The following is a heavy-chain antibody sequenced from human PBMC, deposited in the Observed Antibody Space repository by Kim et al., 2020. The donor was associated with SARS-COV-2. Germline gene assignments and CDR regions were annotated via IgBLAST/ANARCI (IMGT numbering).Heavy chain of an antibody. J-gene: IGHJ5*02. CDR2: IYYSGNT. CDR1: GGSVSGYY. V-gene: IGHV4-59*02. CDR3: ARAPDRSGGVGSWLDL. Sequence: SETLSLTCTVSGGSVSGYYWSWIRQPPGKGLEWIGHIYYSGNTDYKPSLKSRVTISIDRSNNQFSLRLASVTAADTAVYFCARAPDRSGGVGSWLDLWGQGTLVTVSS. D-gene: IGHD3-22*01.